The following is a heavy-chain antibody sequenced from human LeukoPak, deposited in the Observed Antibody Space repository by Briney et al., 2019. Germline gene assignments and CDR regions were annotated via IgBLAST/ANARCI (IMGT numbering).Heavy chain of an antibody. CDR3: ARAWGTNDYGDYIIPYYYYGMDV. Sequence: PGGSLRLSCAASGFTSSSYAMSWVRQAPGKGLEWVSAISSSSSYIYYADSVKGRFTISRDNAKNSLYLQMNSPRAEDTAVYYCARAWGTNDYGDYIIPYYYYGMDVWGQGTTVTVSS. V-gene: IGHV3-21*01. CDR2: ISSSSSYI. CDR1: GFTSSSYA. J-gene: IGHJ6*02. D-gene: IGHD4-17*01.